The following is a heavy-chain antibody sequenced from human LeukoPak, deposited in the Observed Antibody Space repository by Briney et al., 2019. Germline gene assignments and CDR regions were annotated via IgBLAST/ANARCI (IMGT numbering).Heavy chain of an antibody. CDR1: GFTFSSYA. D-gene: IGHD3-3*01. J-gene: IGHJ4*02. V-gene: IGHV3-30-3*01. CDR2: ISYDGSNK. Sequence: GGSLRLSCAASGFTFSSYAMHWVRQAPGKGLEWVAVISYDGSNKYYADSVKGRFTISRDNSKNTLYLQMNSLRAEDTAAYYCARDNYDFWSGYLYWGQGTLVTVSS. CDR3: ARDNYDFWSGYLY.